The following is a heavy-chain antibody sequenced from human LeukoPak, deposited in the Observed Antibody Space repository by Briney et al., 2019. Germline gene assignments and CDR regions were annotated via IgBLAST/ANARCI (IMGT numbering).Heavy chain of an antibody. D-gene: IGHD4-17*01. V-gene: IGHV3-7*01. CDR1: GFTFSSYW. CDR3: ARDLGDSGDYRIDAFDV. CDR2: IKRDGSDK. Sequence: GGSLRLSCAASGFTFSSYWMSWVRQAPGKGLEWVANIKRDGSDKYYVDSVKGRFAISRDNAKNSLYLQMYSLRAEDTAVYYCARDLGDSGDYRIDAFDVWGQGTVVTVSS. J-gene: IGHJ3*01.